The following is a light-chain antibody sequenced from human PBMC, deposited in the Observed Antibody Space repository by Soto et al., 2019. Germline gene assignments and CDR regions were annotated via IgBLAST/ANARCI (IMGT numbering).Light chain of an antibody. J-gene: IGLJ1*01. Sequence: QSVLTQPDSVSGSPGQSITISCTGTSSDVGGYNYVSWYQHHPGKAPQLIIYDVTNRPSGVSNPFSGSKSGNTASLTISGLQPEDEADYYCSSYTTSNTRQIVFGTGTKVTVL. CDR1: SSDVGGYNY. CDR3: SSYTTSNTRQIV. V-gene: IGLV2-14*03. CDR2: DVT.